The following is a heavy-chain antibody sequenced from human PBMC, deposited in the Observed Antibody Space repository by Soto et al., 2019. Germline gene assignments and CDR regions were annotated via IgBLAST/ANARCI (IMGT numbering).Heavy chain of an antibody. J-gene: IGHJ4*02. V-gene: IGHV3-66*01. CDR1: GFTVSSNS. CDR3: ASGTSKRYFDY. Sequence: EVQLVESGGGLVQPGGSLRLSCAASGFTVSSNSMSWVRQAPGKGLEWVSIIYSGGSTYYADSVKDRFTISRDNYKNVLYLQMNNLRAEDTAVYYCASGTSKRYFDYWGQGTLVSVSS. CDR2: IYSGGST.